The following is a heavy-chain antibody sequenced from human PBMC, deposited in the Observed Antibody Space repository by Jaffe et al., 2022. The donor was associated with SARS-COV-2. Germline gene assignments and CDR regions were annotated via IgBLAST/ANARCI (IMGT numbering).Heavy chain of an antibody. Sequence: EVQLVESGGGLVKPGGSLRLSCAASGFTFSNAWMSWVRQAPGKGLEWVGRIKSKTDGGTTDYAAPVKGRFTISRDDSKNTLYLQMNSLKTEDTAVYYCTTTGQATMVRGGGVGIDYYYYYMDVWGKGTTVTVSS. CDR3: TTTGQATMVRGGGVGIDYYYYYMDV. D-gene: IGHD3-10*01. CDR1: GFTFSNAW. V-gene: IGHV3-15*01. CDR2: IKSKTDGGTT. J-gene: IGHJ6*03.